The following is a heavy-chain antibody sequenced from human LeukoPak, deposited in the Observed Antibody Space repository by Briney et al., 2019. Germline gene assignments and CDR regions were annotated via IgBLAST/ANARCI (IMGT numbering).Heavy chain of an antibody. V-gene: IGHV3-23*01. D-gene: IGHD3-10*01. J-gene: IGHJ4*02. CDR3: AKHGSGSLFYFDY. Sequence: TGGSLRLSCAASGFTFRNCAMSWVRQALGKGLEWVSGISGTGYNTYYADSVKGRFTISRDNSKNTLYLQMNSLGAEDTAVYYCAKHGSGSLFYFDYWGQRTLVTVSS. CDR1: GFTFRNCA. CDR2: ISGTGYNT.